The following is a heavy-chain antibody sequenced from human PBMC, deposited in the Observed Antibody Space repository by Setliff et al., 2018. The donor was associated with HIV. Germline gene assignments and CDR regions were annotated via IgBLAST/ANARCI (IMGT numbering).Heavy chain of an antibody. CDR3: AREPSIAASDTFGWFDP. D-gene: IGHD6-13*01. CDR2: FKSRADGATL. CDR1: GFDVRDAW. Sequence: GGSLRLSCAAPGFDVRDAWMNWVRQAPGKGLEWLGLFKSRADGATLEYAPPIKGRFTISRDGSANTLYLQMNNLTAEDTAIYYCAREPSIAASDTFGWFDPWGQGTLVTVSS. V-gene: IGHV3-15*01. J-gene: IGHJ5*02.